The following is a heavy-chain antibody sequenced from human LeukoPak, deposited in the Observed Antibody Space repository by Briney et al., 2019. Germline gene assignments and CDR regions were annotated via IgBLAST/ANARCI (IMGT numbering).Heavy chain of an antibody. CDR2: ISSDGSKK. CDR1: GFAFSYYV. J-gene: IGHJ3*02. V-gene: IGHV3-30*03. CDR3: ARQTGISIDI. Sequence: GGSLRVSCAPSGFAFSYYVIHWVRQAPGKGLEWVVLISSDGSKKYYADSVRGRFTISRDSAKNSLFLQMNILRAEDTAVYYCARQTGISIDIWGQGTMVTVSS. D-gene: IGHD2/OR15-2a*01.